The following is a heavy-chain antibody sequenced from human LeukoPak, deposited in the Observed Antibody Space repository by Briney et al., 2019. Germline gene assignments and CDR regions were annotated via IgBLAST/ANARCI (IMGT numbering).Heavy chain of an antibody. D-gene: IGHD1-26*01. Sequence: SQTLSLTCTVSGGSISSGGYYWSWIRQHPGKGLEWIGYIYYSGSTYYNPSLKSRVTISVGTSKNQFSLKLSSVTAADTAVYYCARVNSVGATGYFDYWGQGTLVTVSS. CDR1: GGSISSGGYY. CDR2: IYYSGST. CDR3: ARVNSVGATGYFDY. J-gene: IGHJ4*02. V-gene: IGHV4-31*03.